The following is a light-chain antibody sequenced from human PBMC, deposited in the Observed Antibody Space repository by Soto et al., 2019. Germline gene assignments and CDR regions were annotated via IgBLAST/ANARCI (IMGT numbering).Light chain of an antibody. CDR2: GAS. Sequence: EIVLTQSPGTLSLSPGERTTLSCRASQSVTSYFLAWYQQKPGQAPRLLIYGASSRATGNPDRFSGSGSGTGFILTISRLEPEDSAVYYCQQYGSSPITFGQGTKVEIK. CDR3: QQYGSSPIT. V-gene: IGKV3-20*01. J-gene: IGKJ1*01. CDR1: QSVTSYF.